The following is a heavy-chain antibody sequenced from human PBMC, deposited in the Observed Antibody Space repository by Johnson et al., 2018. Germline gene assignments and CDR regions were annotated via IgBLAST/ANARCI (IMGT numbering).Heavy chain of an antibody. CDR1: GFTFDDYA. CDR2: ISWNSGSR. V-gene: IGHV3-9*01. Sequence: VQLVQSGGGLVQPGRSLRLSCAASGFTFDDYAMHWVRQAQGKGLEWVSGISWNSGSRGDADSVKGRFTISRDNAKNSLYLQMNSLRAADTALYDCARVTAGLAFDILGQVTMVTVSS. CDR3: ARVTAGLAFDI. D-gene: IGHD1-14*01. J-gene: IGHJ3*02.